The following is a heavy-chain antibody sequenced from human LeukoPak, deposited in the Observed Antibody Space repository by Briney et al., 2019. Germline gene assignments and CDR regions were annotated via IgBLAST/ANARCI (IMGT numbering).Heavy chain of an antibody. CDR1: GGSLSGYY. Sequence: KASETLSLTCAVYGGSLSGYYWGWIRQPPGKGLEWIGSIYHSGSTYYNPSLKSRVTFSVDTSKNQFSLNLSSVTAADTAVYYCARNRTSFGVVISGVNWFDPWGQGTLVTVSS. D-gene: IGHD3-3*01. J-gene: IGHJ5*02. CDR3: ARNRTSFGVVISGVNWFDP. V-gene: IGHV4-38-2*01. CDR2: IYHSGST.